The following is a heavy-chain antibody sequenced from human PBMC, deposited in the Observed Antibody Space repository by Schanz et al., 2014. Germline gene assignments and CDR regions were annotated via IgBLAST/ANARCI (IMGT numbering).Heavy chain of an antibody. CDR1: GFTLSNSD. Sequence: EVQLVESGGGLVQPGGSLRLSCAASGFTLSNSDMHWVRQGTGKGLEWVSTIGYLGDTYYPDSVKGRFTASRDSGQNSLYHQMNSRRDGEAADYYCGGSTDGNLHYWGQGALVTVSS. V-gene: IGHV3-13*01. J-gene: IGHJ4*02. CDR2: IGYLGDT. CDR3: GGSTDGNLHY. D-gene: IGHD1-26*01.